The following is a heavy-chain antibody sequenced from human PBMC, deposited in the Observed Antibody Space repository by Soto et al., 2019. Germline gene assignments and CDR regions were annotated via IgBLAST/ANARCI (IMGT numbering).Heavy chain of an antibody. D-gene: IGHD3-22*01. CDR3: AREFPHYESSDSYFDY. V-gene: IGHV6-1*01. CDR1: GDSVSGNSAA. Sequence: QTLSLTCAISGDSVSGNSAAWNWIRQSPSRGLEWLGRTYYRSKWYNDYAVSVKSRITVTPDTSKNQFSLHLNSVTPEDTAVYYCAREFPHYESSDSYFDYWGQGALVTVSS. CDR2: TYYRSKWYN. J-gene: IGHJ4*02.